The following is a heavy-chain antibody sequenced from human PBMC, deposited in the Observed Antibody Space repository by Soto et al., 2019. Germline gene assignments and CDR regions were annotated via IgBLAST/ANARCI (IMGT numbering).Heavy chain of an antibody. Sequence: KVSCKASGYTFTSYGISWVRQAPGQGLEWMGWISAYNGNTNYAQKLQGRVTMTTDTSTSTAYMELRSLRSDDTAVYYCARDLSYSSSSFGWFDPWGQGTLLTVSS. D-gene: IGHD6-6*01. J-gene: IGHJ5*02. CDR2: ISAYNGNT. CDR1: GYTFTSYG. V-gene: IGHV1-18*01. CDR3: ARDLSYSSSSFGWFDP.